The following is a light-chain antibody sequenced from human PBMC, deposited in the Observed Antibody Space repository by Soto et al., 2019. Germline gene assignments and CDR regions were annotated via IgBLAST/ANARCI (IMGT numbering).Light chain of an antibody. V-gene: IGLV2-14*01. Sequence: QSALTQPASVSGSPGQWITISCTRASSDVGDYNHVSWYQQHPGKAPKLMIYDVSHRPSGVSNRFSGSKSGNTASLTISGLKAEDEADYYCSSYTTSSTLFGGGTKLTVL. CDR3: SSYTTSSTL. CDR1: SSDVGDYNH. CDR2: DVS. J-gene: IGLJ2*01.